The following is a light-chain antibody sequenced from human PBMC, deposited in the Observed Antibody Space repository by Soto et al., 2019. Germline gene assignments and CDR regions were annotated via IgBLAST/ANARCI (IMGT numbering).Light chain of an antibody. CDR2: EVT. CDR3: CSFAGSSTFWV. CDR1: SSDVGGYNY. V-gene: IGLV2-8*01. Sequence: QSALTQPPSASGSPGQSVTISCTGTSSDVGGYNYVSWYQQHPGKAPKLMIYEVTKRPSGVPDRFSGSKSGNTASLTISGLQAGDEADYYCCSFAGSSTFWVFGGGTKVTVL. J-gene: IGLJ3*02.